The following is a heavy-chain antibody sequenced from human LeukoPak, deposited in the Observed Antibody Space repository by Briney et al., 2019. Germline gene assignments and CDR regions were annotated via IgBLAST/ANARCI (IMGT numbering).Heavy chain of an antibody. J-gene: IGHJ6*03. D-gene: IGHD3-22*01. V-gene: IGHV4-4*07. Sequence: SETLSLTCTVSGGSISSYYWSWIRQPAGKGLEWIGRIYTSGSTNYNPSLKSRVTMSVDTSKNQFSLKLSSVTAADTAVYYCARDNVVTPYYYYMDVWDKGTTVTVSS. CDR3: ARDNVVTPYYYYMDV. CDR1: GGSISSYY. CDR2: IYTSGST.